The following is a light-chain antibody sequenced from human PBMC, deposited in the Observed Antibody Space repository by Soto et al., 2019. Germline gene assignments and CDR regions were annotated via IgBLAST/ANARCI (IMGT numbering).Light chain of an antibody. CDR1: QSVNTNY. CDR3: QQYGSSPIT. V-gene: IGKV3-20*01. Sequence: EIVLTQSPGTLSLSPGERATLSCRASQSVNTNYLAWYQQKSGQAPRLLIYGASSRATGIPDRFSGSGSGTDFILTISILEPEDVAAYFCQQYGSSPITFGQGTRLEIK. CDR2: GAS. J-gene: IGKJ5*01.